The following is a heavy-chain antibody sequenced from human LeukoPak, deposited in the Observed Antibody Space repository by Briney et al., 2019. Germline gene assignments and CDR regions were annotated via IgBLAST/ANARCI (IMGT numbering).Heavy chain of an antibody. CDR3: ARGGAARLHFQN. D-gene: IGHD6-6*01. J-gene: IGHJ1*01. CDR2: IYHSGST. Sequence: PSQTLSLTCIVSGGSVSSPDSYWSWIRQPPGKGLEWIGYIYHSGSTNYNPSLQSRVTISVDTSKNQFSLNLNSVTAADTAVYYCARGGAARLHFQNWGQGTLVTVSS. CDR1: GGSVSSPDSY. V-gene: IGHV4-61*08.